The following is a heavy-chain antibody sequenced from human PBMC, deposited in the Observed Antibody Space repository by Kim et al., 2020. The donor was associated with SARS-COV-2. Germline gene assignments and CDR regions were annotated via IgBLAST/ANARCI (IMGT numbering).Heavy chain of an antibody. CDR1: GGSISDYY. CDR2: IHYSGST. V-gene: IGHV4-59*01. J-gene: IGHJ4*02. CDR3: ARENSRGSGNYYFDY. Sequence: SETLSLTCTVSGGSISDYYWSWIRQPPGKGLEWIGYIHYSGSTNSNSSLKSRVTVSVDTSKNQFSLKLRSVTAADTAMYFCARENSRGSGNYYFDYWGQG. D-gene: IGHD3-10*01.